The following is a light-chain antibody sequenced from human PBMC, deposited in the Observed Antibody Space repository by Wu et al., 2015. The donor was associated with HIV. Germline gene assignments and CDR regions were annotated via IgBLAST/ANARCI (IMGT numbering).Light chain of an antibody. J-gene: IGKJ2*01. CDR3: QHYVSSSYT. CDR1: QSVSSN. CDR2: GAS. V-gene: IGKV3-15*01. Sequence: EIVMAQSPATLSVSPGERATLSCRATQSVSSNLAWYQQKPGQAPRLLIYGASTRASGTAARFSGSGSGTDFTLTISRMEPEDFAVYYCQHYVSSSYTFGQGTKLEI.